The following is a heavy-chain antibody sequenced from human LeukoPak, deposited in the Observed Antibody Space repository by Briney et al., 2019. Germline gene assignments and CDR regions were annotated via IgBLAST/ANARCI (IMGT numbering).Heavy chain of an antibody. CDR1: GGSINSYY. D-gene: IGHD1-26*01. CDR2: IYYSGST. V-gene: IGHV4-59*01. J-gene: IGHJ4*02. CDR3: ARDPGGSYLDY. Sequence: SETLSLTCTVSGGSINSYYWSWIRQPPGKGLEWIGYIYYSGSTNYNPSLKSRVTISVDTSKNQFSLKLSSVTAADTAVYYCARDPGGSYLDYWGQGTLVTVSS.